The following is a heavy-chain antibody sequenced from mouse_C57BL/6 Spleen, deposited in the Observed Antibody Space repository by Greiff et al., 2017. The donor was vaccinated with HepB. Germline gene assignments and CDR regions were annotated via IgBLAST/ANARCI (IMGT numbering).Heavy chain of an antibody. CDR1: GYTFTDYN. Sequence: EVQLQQSGPELVKPGASVKIPCKASGYTFTDYNMDWVKQSHGKSLEWIGDINPNNGGTIYNQKFKGKATLTVDKSSSTAYMELRSLTSEDTAVYYFARSRYYYGSRNAMDYWGQGTSVTVSS. D-gene: IGHD1-1*01. V-gene: IGHV1-18*01. CDR3: ARSRYYYGSRNAMDY. J-gene: IGHJ4*01. CDR2: INPNNGGT.